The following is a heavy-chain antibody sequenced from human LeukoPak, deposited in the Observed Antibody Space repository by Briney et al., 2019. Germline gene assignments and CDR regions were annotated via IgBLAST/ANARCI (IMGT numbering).Heavy chain of an antibody. V-gene: IGHV4-59*01. CDR3: ARVSHYYDSSGYYYVRAFDI. D-gene: IGHD3-22*01. Sequence: SETLSLTCTVSGGSINSYYWSWIRQPPGKGLEWIGFIHDSGSTNYNPSLKSRVTMSVDTSKNYFSLKLNSVTAVDTAVYYCARVSHYYDSSGYYYVRAFDIWGQGTMVTVSS. CDR1: GGSINSYY. CDR2: IHDSGST. J-gene: IGHJ3*02.